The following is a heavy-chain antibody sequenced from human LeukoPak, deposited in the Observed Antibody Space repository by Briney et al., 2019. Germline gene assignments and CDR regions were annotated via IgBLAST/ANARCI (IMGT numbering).Heavy chain of an antibody. CDR2: IREDGSEK. D-gene: IGHD3-3*01. CDR1: GFTVSSNY. J-gene: IGHJ6*03. Sequence: GGSLRLSCAASGFTVSSNYMSWVRQAPGKGLEWVANIREDGSEKYYVDSVKGRFTISRDNAKNSLYLQVNSLRAEDTAVYYCARLNYDFWSGVWEGYYMDVWGKGTTVTVSS. V-gene: IGHV3-7*01. CDR3: ARLNYDFWSGVWEGYYMDV.